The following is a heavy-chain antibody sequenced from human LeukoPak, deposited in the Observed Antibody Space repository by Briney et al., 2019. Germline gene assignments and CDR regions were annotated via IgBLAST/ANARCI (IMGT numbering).Heavy chain of an antibody. CDR3: ARRHIDCSTTSCYVDY. CDR1: GYTFTSYY. D-gene: IGHD2-2*01. V-gene: IGHV1-46*01. J-gene: IGHJ4*02. CDR2: INPSGGST. Sequence: ASVKVSCKASGYTFTSYYMHWVRQAPGQGLEWMGIINPSGGSTSYAQKFQGRVTMTRDTPINTAYMELSRLRSDDTAVYYCARRHIDCSTTSCYVDYWGQGTLVTVSS.